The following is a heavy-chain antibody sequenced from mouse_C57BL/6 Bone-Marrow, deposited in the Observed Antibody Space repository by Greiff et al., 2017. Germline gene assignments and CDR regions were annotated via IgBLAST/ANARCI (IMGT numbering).Heavy chain of an antibody. Sequence: QVQLQQSGAELARPGASVKMSCKASGYTFTSYTMHWVKQRPGQGLEWIGYINPSSGYTKYNQKFKDKATLTADQSSSTAYMQLSSLTSEDSAVXYCASWDALFDAMDYWGQGTSVTVSS. CDR2: INPSSGYT. D-gene: IGHD4-1*01. CDR1: GYTFTSYT. J-gene: IGHJ4*01. CDR3: ASWDALFDAMDY. V-gene: IGHV1-4*01.